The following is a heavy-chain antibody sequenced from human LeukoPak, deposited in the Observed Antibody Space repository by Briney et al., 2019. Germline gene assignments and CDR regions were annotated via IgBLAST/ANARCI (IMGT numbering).Heavy chain of an antibody. CDR1: GFTISGDA. CDR3: ARETHDALDL. CDR2: ISFDGTNK. V-gene: IGHV3-30*04. Sequence: GTSLRLSCTNSGFTISGDAMDWVRQAPGKGLQWVADISFDGTNKNYADSVKGRFTISRDNSKNTLFLQMNSLTTDDTALFYCARETHDALDLWGPGTLVTVSS. J-gene: IGHJ3*01.